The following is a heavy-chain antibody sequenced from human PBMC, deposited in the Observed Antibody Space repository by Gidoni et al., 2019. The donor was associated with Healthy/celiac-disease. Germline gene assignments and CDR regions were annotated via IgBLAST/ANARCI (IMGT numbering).Heavy chain of an antibody. Sequence: QVQLQESGPGLVKPSQPLSLTCTVSGGSISSGSYYWSWIRQPAGKGLEWIGRIYTSGSTNYNPSLKSRVTISVDTSKNQFSLKLSSVTAADTAVYYCARGQELLSNWFDPWGQGTLVTVSS. CDR1: GGSISSGSYY. CDR2: IYTSGST. CDR3: ARGQELLSNWFDP. V-gene: IGHV4-61*02. J-gene: IGHJ5*02. D-gene: IGHD3-10*01.